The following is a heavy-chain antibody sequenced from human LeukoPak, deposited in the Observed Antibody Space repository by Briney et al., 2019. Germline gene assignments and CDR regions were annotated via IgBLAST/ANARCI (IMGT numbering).Heavy chain of an antibody. CDR2: VKPDGSAT. D-gene: IGHD3-16*01. CDR3: VRGGSNFFS. CDR1: GFAFDNYA. J-gene: IGHJ4*02. Sequence: GGSLRLSCAASGFAFDNYAMNWVRQGPGKGLEWVANVKPDGSATNHGDSVKGRFTISRDNAKNSLSLQMNSLRVEDTAVYYCVRGGSNFFSWGQGTLVTVSS. V-gene: IGHV3-7*01.